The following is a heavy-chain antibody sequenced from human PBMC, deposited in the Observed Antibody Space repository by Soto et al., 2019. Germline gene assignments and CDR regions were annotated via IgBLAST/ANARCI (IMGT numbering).Heavy chain of an antibody. CDR3: AARPLLPGAP. V-gene: IGHV3-53*01. J-gene: IGHJ3*01. Sequence: EVQLVESGGGLIQPGGSLRLSCAASGFTFTGNDMHWVRQAPGKGLEWVSLLYSSGSTYYADSVKGRFTISRDNSNTPLYLQMSSLRAEDTAVYYCAARPLLPGAPWGQGTMVTVSS. CDR2: LYSSGST. D-gene: IGHD3-22*01. CDR1: GFTFTGND.